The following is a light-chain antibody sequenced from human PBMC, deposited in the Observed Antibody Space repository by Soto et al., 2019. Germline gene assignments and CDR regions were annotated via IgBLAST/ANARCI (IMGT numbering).Light chain of an antibody. V-gene: IGLV2-8*01. Sequence: QSVLTQPPSASGSPGQSVTMSCTGTSSDVGGYDYVSWYQQHPGKAPKLVIYEVTKRPSGVPDRFSGSKSGNTASLTVSGLQAEDEADYYCSSYAGSSTLYVFGTGTKV. CDR2: EVT. CDR1: SSDVGGYDY. J-gene: IGLJ1*01. CDR3: SSYAGSSTLYV.